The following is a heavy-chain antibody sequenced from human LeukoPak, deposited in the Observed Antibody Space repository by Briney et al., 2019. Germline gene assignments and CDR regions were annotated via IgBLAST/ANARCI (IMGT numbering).Heavy chain of an antibody. CDR2: ISGSGGST. V-gene: IGHV3-23*01. Sequence: GRSLRLSCAASGFTFSRWAMHWVRQAPGKGLEWVSAISGSGGSTYYADSVKGRFTISRDNSKNTLYLQVNSLRAEDTAVYYCAKDGYYYDSSGYYPNDAFDIWGQGTMVTVSS. D-gene: IGHD3-22*01. CDR1: GFTFSRWA. J-gene: IGHJ3*02. CDR3: AKDGYYYDSSGYYPNDAFDI.